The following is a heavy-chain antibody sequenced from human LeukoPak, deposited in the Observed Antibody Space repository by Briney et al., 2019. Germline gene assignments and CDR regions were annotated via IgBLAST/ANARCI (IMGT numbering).Heavy chain of an antibody. CDR2: ISSNGGST. CDR1: GFTFSSYA. CDR3: ARDLDGYSGNYMDY. J-gene: IGHJ4*02. D-gene: IGHD5-12*01. V-gene: IGHV3-64*01. Sequence: GGSLRLSCAASGFTFSSYAMHWVRQAPGKGLEYVSAISSNGGSTYYANSVKGRFTISRDNSKNTLYLQMGSLRAEDMAVYYCARDLDGYSGNYMDYWGQGTLVTVSS.